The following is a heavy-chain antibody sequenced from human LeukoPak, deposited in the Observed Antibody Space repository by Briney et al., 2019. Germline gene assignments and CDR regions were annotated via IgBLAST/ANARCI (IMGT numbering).Heavy chain of an antibody. Sequence: GESLKISCKGSGYSFTSYWIGWVRQMPGKGLEWMGIIYPGDSDTRYSPSFQGQVTISADKSISTAYLQWSSLKASDTAMYYCARRVDVRLRLGELSLFGYWGQGTLVTVSS. CDR2: IYPGDSDT. V-gene: IGHV5-51*01. CDR1: GYSFTSYW. D-gene: IGHD3-16*02. CDR3: ARRVDVRLRLGELSLFGY. J-gene: IGHJ4*02.